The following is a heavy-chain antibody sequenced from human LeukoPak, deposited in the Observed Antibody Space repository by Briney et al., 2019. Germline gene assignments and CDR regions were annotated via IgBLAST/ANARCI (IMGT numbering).Heavy chain of an antibody. D-gene: IGHD6-19*01. CDR3: ARGSGWYGPPLFY. J-gene: IGHJ4*02. CDR1: GFTFSSYG. V-gene: IGHV3-33*01. Sequence: GGSLRLSCAASGFTFSSYGMHWVRQAPGKGLEWVAVIWYDGSNKYYADSVKGRFTISRDNSKNTLYLQMNSLRAEDTAVYYCARGSGWYGPPLFYWGQGTLVTVSS. CDR2: IWYDGSNK.